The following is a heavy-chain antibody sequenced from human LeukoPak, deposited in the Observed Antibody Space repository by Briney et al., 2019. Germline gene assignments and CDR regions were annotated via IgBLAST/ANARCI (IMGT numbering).Heavy chain of an antibody. V-gene: IGHV6-1*01. CDR2: TYYRSKWYN. CDR3: ARDQYCGGDCYSDAFDI. CDR1: GDSVSSNSAA. D-gene: IGHD2-21*02. Sequence: SQTLSLTCAISGDSVSSNSAAWNWIRQSPSRDLEWLGRTYYRSKWYNDYAVSVKSRITINPDTSKNQFSLQLNSVTPEDTAVYYCARDQYCGGDCYSDAFDIWGQGTVVTVSS. J-gene: IGHJ3*02.